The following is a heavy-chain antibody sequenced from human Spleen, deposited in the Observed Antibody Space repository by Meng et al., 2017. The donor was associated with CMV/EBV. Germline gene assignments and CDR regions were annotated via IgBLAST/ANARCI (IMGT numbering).Heavy chain of an antibody. CDR2: IYYSGST. CDR3: AREGGSSDGSYYYGMDV. CDR1: GGSISSYY. D-gene: IGHD1-1*01. J-gene: IGHJ6*02. Sequence: GSLRLSCTVSGGSISSYYWSWIRQPPGKGLEWIGYIYYSGSTNYNPSLKSRVTISVDTSKNQFSLKLSSVTAADTAVYYCAREGGSSDGSYYYGMDVWGQGTTVTAP. V-gene: IGHV4-59*01.